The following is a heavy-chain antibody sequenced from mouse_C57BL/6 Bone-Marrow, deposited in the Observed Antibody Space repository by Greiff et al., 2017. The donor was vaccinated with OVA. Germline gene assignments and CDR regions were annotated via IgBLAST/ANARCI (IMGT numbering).Heavy chain of an antibody. J-gene: IGHJ3*01. CDR3: ARGYDYDGPRFAY. CDR1: GYTFTDYY. D-gene: IGHD2-4*01. CDR2: INPNNGGT. V-gene: IGHV1-26*01. Sequence: VQLQQSGPELVKPGASVKISCKASGYTFTDYYMNWVKQSHGQSLEWIGDINPNNGGTSYNQKFKGKATLTVDKSSSTAYMELRSLTSEDSAVYYCARGYDYDGPRFAYWGQGTLVTVSA.